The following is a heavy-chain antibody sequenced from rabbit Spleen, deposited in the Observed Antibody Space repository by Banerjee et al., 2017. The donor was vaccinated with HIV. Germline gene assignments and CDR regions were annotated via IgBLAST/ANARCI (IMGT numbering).Heavy chain of an antibody. Sequence: QSLEESGGGLVQPEGSLALTCKASGFSFSSSDYICWVRQAPGKGLEWISCIAGSSSGFTYSSSCAKGRFTISKTSSTTVTLQMTSLTAADTTAYFCARDTGSSFSSYGMDLWGPGTLVTVS. CDR3: ARDTGSSFSSYGMDL. V-gene: IGHV1S40*01. CDR2: IAGSSSGFT. D-gene: IGHD8-1*01. CDR1: GFSFSSSDY. J-gene: IGHJ6*01.